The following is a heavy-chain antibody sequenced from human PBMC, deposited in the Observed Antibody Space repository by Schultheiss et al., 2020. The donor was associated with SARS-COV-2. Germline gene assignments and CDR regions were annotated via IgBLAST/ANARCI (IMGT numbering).Heavy chain of an antibody. J-gene: IGHJ4*02. V-gene: IGHV3-30-3*01. Sequence: GESLKISCAASGFTFSSYAMHWVRQAPGKGLEWVAVISYDGSNKYYADSVKGRFTISRDNSKNTLYLQMNSLRAEDTAVYYCARGDVVPAGTVDYWGQGTLVTVSS. D-gene: IGHD2-2*01. CDR2: ISYDGSNK. CDR1: GFTFSSYA. CDR3: ARGDVVPAGTVDY.